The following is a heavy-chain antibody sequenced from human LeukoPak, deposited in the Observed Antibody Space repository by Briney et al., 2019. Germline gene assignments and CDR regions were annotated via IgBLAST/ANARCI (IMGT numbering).Heavy chain of an antibody. J-gene: IGHJ4*02. CDR2: IYYSGST. D-gene: IGHD3-3*01. CDR1: GGSISSGDYY. V-gene: IGHV4-30-4*08. Sequence: PSETLSLTCTVSGGSISSGDYYWSWTRQPPGKGLEWIGYIYYSGSTYYNPSLKSRVTISVDTSKNQFSLKLSSVTAADTAVYYCASLRFLEWLFHYWGQGTLVTVSS. CDR3: ASLRFLEWLFHY.